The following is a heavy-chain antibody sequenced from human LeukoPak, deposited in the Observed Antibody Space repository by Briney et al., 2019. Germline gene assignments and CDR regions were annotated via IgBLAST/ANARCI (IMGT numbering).Heavy chain of an antibody. CDR3: ARDPRQTYCGGDCYPLGFDY. V-gene: IGHV1-69*04. CDR1: GGTFSSYA. Sequence: SVKVSCKASGGTFSSYAISWVRQAPGQGLEWMGRIIPILGIANYAQKFQGRATITADKSTSTAYMELSSLRSGDTAVYYCARDPRQTYCGGDCYPLGFDYWGQGTLVTVSS. CDR2: IIPILGIA. J-gene: IGHJ4*02. D-gene: IGHD2-21*02.